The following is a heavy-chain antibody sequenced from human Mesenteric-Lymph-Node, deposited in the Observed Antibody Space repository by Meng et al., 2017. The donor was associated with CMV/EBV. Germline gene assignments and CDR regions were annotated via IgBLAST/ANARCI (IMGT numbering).Heavy chain of an antibody. J-gene: IGHJ6*02. V-gene: IGHV3-33*05. CDR1: GFTFSSYG. Sequence: GESLKISCAASGFTFSSYGMHWVRQAPGKGLEWVAVMSHDGSNRYYADSVQGRLTISRDNSKNTLYLQMNSLREEDTAVYYCARDGGEYYDFWSGSERTYYYYGMDVWGQGTTVTVSS. D-gene: IGHD3-3*01. CDR2: MSHDGSNR. CDR3: ARDGGEYYDFWSGSERTYYYYGMDV.